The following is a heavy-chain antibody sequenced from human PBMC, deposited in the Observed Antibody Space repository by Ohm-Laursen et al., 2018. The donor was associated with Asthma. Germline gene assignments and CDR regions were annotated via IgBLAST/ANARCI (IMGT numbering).Heavy chain of an antibody. Sequence: TLSLTCTVSGGSISSGSYYWGWIRQHPGKGLEWIGYIYYSGSTYYNPSLKSRVTISIDTSKNQFSLKLSSVTAADTAAYYCVREDFDWPPGYCDYWGQGTLVTVSS. V-gene: IGHV4-31*03. CDR3: VREDFDWPPGYCDY. D-gene: IGHD3-9*01. J-gene: IGHJ4*02. CDR1: GGSISSGSYY. CDR2: IYYSGST.